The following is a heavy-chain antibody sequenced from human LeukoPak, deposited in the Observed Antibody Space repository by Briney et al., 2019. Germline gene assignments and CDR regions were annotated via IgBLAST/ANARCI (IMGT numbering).Heavy chain of an antibody. CDR3: ARDPSGSYWFDP. CDR2: INPNSGGT. CDR1: GYTFTCYY. V-gene: IGHV1-2*02. D-gene: IGHD1-26*01. J-gene: IGHJ5*02. Sequence: ASVKVSCKASGYTFTCYYMHWVRQAPGQGLEWMGWINPNSGGTNYAQKFQGRVTMTRDTSISTAYMEPSRLRSDDTAVYYCARDPSGSYWFDPWGQGTLVTVSS.